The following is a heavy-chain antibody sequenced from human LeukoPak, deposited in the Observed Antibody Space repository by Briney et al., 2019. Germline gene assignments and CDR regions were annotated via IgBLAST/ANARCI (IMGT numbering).Heavy chain of an antibody. D-gene: IGHD3-22*01. CDR2: ISSSGSTI. J-gene: IGHJ4*02. Sequence: PGGSLRLSCAASGFTFSDYYMSWIRQAPGKGLEWVSYISSSGSTIYYADSVKGRFTISRDNAKNSLYLQINSLRAEDTAVYYCAKTGLTYYYDSSGYLFDYWGQGTLVTVSS. V-gene: IGHV3-11*01. CDR1: GFTFSDYY. CDR3: AKTGLTYYYDSSGYLFDY.